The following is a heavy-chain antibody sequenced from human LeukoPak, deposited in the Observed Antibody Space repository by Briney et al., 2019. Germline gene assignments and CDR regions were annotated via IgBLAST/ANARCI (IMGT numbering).Heavy chain of an antibody. Sequence: SQTLSLTCTVSGASISTYYWSWIRQPPGKGLVWIGYIYYIGFTSYTNYNPSLKSRVTMSVDTSKNQFSLKLSSLTAADTAVYYCARGARSFDYWGQGTLVTVSS. CDR1: GASISTYY. CDR3: ARGARSFDY. CDR2: IYYIGFTSYT. V-gene: IGHV4-59*08. J-gene: IGHJ4*02.